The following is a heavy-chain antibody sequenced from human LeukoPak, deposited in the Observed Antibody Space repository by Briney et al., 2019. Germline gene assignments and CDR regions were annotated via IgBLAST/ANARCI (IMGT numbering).Heavy chain of an antibody. J-gene: IGHJ4*02. CDR2: IYHSGRT. CDR1: GGSISSYY. CDR3: ARGLAGSFAMVRGVILDFDY. D-gene: IGHD3-10*01. V-gene: IGHV4-59*12. Sequence: SETLSLTCTVSGGSISSYYWSWIRQPPGKGLEWIGYIYHSGRTNYNPSLKSRVTISVDTSKNQFSLKLSSVTAADTAVYYCARGLAGSFAMVRGVILDFDYWGQGTLVTVSS.